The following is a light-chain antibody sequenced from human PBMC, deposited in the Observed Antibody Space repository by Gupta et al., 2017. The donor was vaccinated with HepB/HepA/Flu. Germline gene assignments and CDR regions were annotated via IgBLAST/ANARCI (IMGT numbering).Light chain of an antibody. Sequence: SPLPHPASVSGSLGQSITISCTGTSSDVGGHAYVSWYQQHAAKAPKLIVYEVSLRPSGVSHRFSGSKSDNTAFLTISGLQAEDEADYYCSSFTSTTTLVVFGGGTSLTVL. CDR1: SSDVGGHAY. CDR3: SSFTSTTTLVV. CDR2: EVS. J-gene: IGLJ2*01. V-gene: IGLV2-14*03.